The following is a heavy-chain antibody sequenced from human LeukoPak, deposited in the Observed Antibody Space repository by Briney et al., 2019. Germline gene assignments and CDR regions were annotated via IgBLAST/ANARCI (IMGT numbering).Heavy chain of an antibody. J-gene: IGHJ6*03. CDR2: IYTSGST. CDR3: ARDRRYSNYDYYYYYMDV. V-gene: IGHV4-61*02. D-gene: IGHD4-11*01. Sequence: SETLSLTCTVSGGSISSGSYYWSWIRQPAGKGLEWIGRIYTSGSTNYNPSLKCRVTISVDTSKNQFSLKLSSVTAADTAVYYCARDRRYSNYDYYYYYMDVWGKGTTVTVSS. CDR1: GGSISSGSYY.